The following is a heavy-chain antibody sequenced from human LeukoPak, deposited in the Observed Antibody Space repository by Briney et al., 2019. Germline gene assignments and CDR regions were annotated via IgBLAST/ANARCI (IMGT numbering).Heavy chain of an antibody. D-gene: IGHD3-22*01. CDR1: GYTFTGYY. V-gene: IGHV1-2*02. J-gene: IGHJ4*02. CDR3: ARQYSSGYSYYFDY. CDR2: INPNSGGK. Sequence: GASVKVSCKASGYTFTGYYIHWVRQAPGQGLEWMGWINPNSGGKNYAQKFQGRVTMTRDTSISTAYMELSRLRSDDTAVYYCARQYSSGYSYYFDYWGQGTLVTVSS.